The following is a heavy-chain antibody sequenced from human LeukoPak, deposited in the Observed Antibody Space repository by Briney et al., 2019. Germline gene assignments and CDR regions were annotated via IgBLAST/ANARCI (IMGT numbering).Heavy chain of an antibody. D-gene: IGHD1-26*01. CDR1: GYSFTSYW. CDR2: IYPGDSDT. V-gene: IGHV5-51*01. Sequence: GESLKISCKGSGYSFTSYWIGWVRQMPGKGLEWMGIIYPGDSDTRYSPSFQGQVTISADKSISTAYLQWSSLKASDTAMYYCARHGARWFNAEYFQHWGQGTLVTASS. J-gene: IGHJ1*01. CDR3: ARHGARWFNAEYFQH.